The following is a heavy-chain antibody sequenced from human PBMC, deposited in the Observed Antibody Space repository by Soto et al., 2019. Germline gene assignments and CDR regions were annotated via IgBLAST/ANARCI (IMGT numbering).Heavy chain of an antibody. CDR2: IDPRSGGT. J-gene: IGHJ4*02. D-gene: IGHD3-10*01. CDR3: ATDDYGIFPY. CDR1: GYPFTTYY. Sequence: HVQLVQSGTEVKKPGASVRVSCMVSGYPFTTYYIHCVRQAPGQGLEWLGWIDPRSGGTVYEQKFQGRVTMTRDTSISTVYMDLSGLTSDDTARYYCATDDYGIFPYWGQGILVTVSS. V-gene: IGHV1-2*02.